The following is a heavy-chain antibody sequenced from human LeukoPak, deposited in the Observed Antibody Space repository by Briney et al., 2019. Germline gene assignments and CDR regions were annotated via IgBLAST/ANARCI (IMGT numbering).Heavy chain of an antibody. D-gene: IGHD6-6*01. CDR2: IRHDGSNK. J-gene: IGHJ6*03. CDR1: GFSFSSFG. CDR3: AKVEEGYSSSSKHYYYYYYMDV. V-gene: IGHV3-30*02. Sequence: GGSLRLSCAASGFSFSSFGIHWVRQAPGKGLEWVAFIRHDGSNKYYADSVKGRFTISRDNSKNTLYLQMNSLRAEDTAVYYCAKVEEGYSSSSKHYYYYYYMDVWGKGTTVTVSS.